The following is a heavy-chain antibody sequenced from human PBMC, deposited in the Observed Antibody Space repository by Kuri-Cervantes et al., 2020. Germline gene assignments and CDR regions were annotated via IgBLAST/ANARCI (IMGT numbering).Heavy chain of an antibody. V-gene: IGHV4-61*01. D-gene: IGHD3-16*01. Sequence: SETLSLTCTVSGGSVSSGSYYWSWIRQPPGKGLEWIGYIYYSGSTNYNPSLKSRVTISVDTSKNQFSLKLSSVTAADTAVYYCARDTPQYVHYYYGMDVWGQGTTVTVSS. CDR3: ARDTPQYVHYYYGMDV. J-gene: IGHJ6*02. CDR2: IYYSGST. CDR1: GGSVSSGSYY.